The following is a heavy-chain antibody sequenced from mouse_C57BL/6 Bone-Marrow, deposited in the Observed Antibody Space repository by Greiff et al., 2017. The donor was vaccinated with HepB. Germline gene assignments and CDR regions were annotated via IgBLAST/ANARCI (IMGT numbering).Heavy chain of an antibody. CDR3: AGSLLPYRGYYAMDY. Sequence: QVQLQQPGAELVKPGASVKLSCKASGYTFTSYWMHWVKQRPGQGLEWIGMIHPNSGSTNYNEKFKSKATLTVDKSSSTAYMQLSSLTSEDSAVYFCAGSLLPYRGYYAMDYWGQGTSVTVSS. D-gene: IGHD1-1*01. CDR1: GYTFTSYW. CDR2: IHPNSGST. V-gene: IGHV1-64*01. J-gene: IGHJ4*01.